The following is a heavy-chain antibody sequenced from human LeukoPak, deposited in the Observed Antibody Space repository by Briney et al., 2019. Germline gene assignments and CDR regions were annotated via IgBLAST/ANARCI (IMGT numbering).Heavy chain of an antibody. CDR3: VRGTLVGDRRLFDY. CDR1: GFTFSDHY. J-gene: IGHJ4*02. Sequence: GGSLSLSCAASGFTFSDHYMDWVRQAPGKGLEGVGRSRDKAYSYTTEYAASVRGRFTISRDDSKNSLYLQLNSLKTEDTAVYYCVRGTLVGDRRLFDYWGQGTLVTVSS. CDR2: SRDKAYSYTT. D-gene: IGHD3-16*01. V-gene: IGHV3-72*01.